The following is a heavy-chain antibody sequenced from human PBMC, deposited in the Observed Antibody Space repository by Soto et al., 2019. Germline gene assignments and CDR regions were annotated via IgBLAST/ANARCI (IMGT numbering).Heavy chain of an antibody. Sequence: QVQLVESGGGVVQPGRSLRLSCAASGFTFSSYGMHWVRQAPGKGLEWVAVISYDVSNKYYADSVKGRFTISRDNSKNTLYLQMNSLRAEDTAVYYCAKDPYRMKQVGDDAFDIWGQGTMVTVSS. V-gene: IGHV3-30*18. D-gene: IGHD1-26*01. CDR2: ISYDVSNK. J-gene: IGHJ3*02. CDR3: AKDPYRMKQVGDDAFDI. CDR1: GFTFSSYG.